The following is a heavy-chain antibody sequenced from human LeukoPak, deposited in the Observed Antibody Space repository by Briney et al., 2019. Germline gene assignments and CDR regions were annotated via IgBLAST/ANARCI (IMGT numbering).Heavy chain of an antibody. J-gene: IGHJ4*02. CDR1: GGSISSSSYY. Sequence: SETLSLTCTVSGGSISSSSYYWGWIRQPPGKGLEWIGSIYYSGSTYYNPSLKSRVTISVDTSKNQFSLKLSSVTAADTAVYYCARDFPHYYDSSGYNRFDDYWGQGTLVTVSS. CDR3: ARDFPHYYDSSGYNRFDDY. CDR2: IYYSGST. V-gene: IGHV4-39*02. D-gene: IGHD3-22*01.